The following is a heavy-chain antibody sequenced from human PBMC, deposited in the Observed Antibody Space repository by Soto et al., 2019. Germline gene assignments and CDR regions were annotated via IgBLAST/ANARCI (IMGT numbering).Heavy chain of an antibody. CDR3: ARSNYRGWFDP. Sequence: PSETLSLTCAVSGDSITSNYWWGWIRQPPGKGLEWIGYIYYSGNTFYNPSLKSRVTMSVDTSKNQFSLNVNSVTAVDAAVYYCARSNYRGWFDPSGQGTLVTVSS. CDR1: GDSITSNYW. V-gene: IGHV4-28*01. J-gene: IGHJ5*02. D-gene: IGHD1-7*01. CDR2: IYYSGNT.